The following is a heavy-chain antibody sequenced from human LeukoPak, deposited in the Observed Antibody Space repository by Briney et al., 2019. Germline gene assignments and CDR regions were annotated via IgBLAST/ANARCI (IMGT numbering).Heavy chain of an antibody. CDR2: IKQDGSEK. CDR3: AREWRSAGFYYMDV. CDR1: GFTFSSHW. J-gene: IGHJ6*03. Sequence: GGSLRLSCAPSGFTFSSHWMSWVRQAPGKGLEWVANIKQDGSEKYYVDSVKGRFTIFRDNAKNSLSLQMNSLRAEDTAVYYCAREWRSAGFYYMDVWGKGTTVTVSS. V-gene: IGHV3-7*01. D-gene: IGHD3-10*01.